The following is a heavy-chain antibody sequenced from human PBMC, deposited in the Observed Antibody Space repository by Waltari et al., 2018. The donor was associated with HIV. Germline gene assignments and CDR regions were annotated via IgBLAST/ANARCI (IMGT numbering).Heavy chain of an antibody. V-gene: IGHV1-2*06. J-gene: IGHJ6*02. CDR3: ARKDYDDYYGMDV. CDR1: GYIFTGYY. CDR2: INSDSGDT. Sequence: QVQLVQSGAEVKKPGASVKVSCQASGYIFTGYYFHWVRQAPGQGLEWMGRINSDSGDTHYAQKFQGRVTMSRDTSISTAYMELTRLRSDDTAVYFCARKDYDDYYGMDVWGQGTTVTVSS. D-gene: IGHD4-17*01.